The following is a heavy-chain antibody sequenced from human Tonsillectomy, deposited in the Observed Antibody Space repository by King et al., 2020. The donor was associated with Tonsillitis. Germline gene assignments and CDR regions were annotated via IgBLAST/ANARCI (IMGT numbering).Heavy chain of an antibody. CDR2: VNHGGSS. Sequence: VQLQQWGAGLLKPSETLSLTCAVYGGSFSGYYWSWIRQPPEKGLEWIGEVNHGGSSNYNPSLESRVTMSIDTSENQFSLKLTSVNAADTAVYYCARMRRPVWSGYSYDAFDIWGQGTMVTVSS. CDR1: GGSFSGYY. V-gene: IGHV4-34*01. J-gene: IGHJ3*02. CDR3: ARMRRPVWSGYSYDAFDI. D-gene: IGHD3-3*01.